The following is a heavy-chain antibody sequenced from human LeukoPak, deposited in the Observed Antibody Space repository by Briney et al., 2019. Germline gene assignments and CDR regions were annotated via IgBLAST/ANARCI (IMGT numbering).Heavy chain of an antibody. CDR3: ARGVAGVYFYYYMDV. D-gene: IGHD1-14*01. CDR2: INPNNGDT. CDR1: GYTFTGYY. J-gene: IGHJ6*03. V-gene: IGHV1-2*02. Sequence: APVKVSCKASGYTFTGYYMHWVRQAPGQGLEWMEWINPNNGDTHYAQKFQGTVTMTRDTSISTAYMELSSLRSDDTAVYYCARGVAGVYFYYYMDVWGKGTTVTVSS.